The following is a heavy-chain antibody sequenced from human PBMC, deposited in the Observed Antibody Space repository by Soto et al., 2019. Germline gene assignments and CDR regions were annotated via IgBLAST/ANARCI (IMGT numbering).Heavy chain of an antibody. CDR1: GFTFRNYA. V-gene: IGHV3-48*03. J-gene: IGHJ4*02. D-gene: IGHD2-21*02. Sequence: DVQLLESGGDLVQPGGSLRLSCIASGFTFRNYAMAWVRQAPGEGLEWVSYINSGGTNIYYADSVKGRFTISRHNAKSSLHLQMNSLRAEDTAVYYCARDKGTDTGAIDNWGQGILVTVSS. CDR2: INSGGTNI. CDR3: ARDKGTDTGAIDN.